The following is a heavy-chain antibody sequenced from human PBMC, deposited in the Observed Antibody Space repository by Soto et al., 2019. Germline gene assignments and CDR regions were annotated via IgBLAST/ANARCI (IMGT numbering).Heavy chain of an antibody. D-gene: IGHD3-10*01. CDR2: LSGSGDIT. Sequence: EVQVLESGGNLAQPGGSLRLTCAFSGFTFSTSSMNWVRQAPGKGLEWVSSLSGSGDITLYADSVKGRCTTSRDNSKSTVYLQMNSRRGEDTAVYHCAKGSAASRADVFDIWGPGTMVTVSS. J-gene: IGHJ3*02. CDR1: GFTFSTSS. V-gene: IGHV3-23*01. CDR3: AKGSAASRADVFDI.